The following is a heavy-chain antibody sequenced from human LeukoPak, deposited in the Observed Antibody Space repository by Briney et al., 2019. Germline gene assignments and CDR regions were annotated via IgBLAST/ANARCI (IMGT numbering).Heavy chain of an antibody. D-gene: IGHD4-17*01. Sequence: QPGRSLRLSCAASGFTFSSYGMHWVRQAPGKGLEWVVVISYDGSNKYYADSVKGRFTISRDNSKNTLYLQMNSLRAEDTAVYYCAKDYGDQSYYYYGMDVWGQGTTVTVSS. CDR2: ISYDGSNK. J-gene: IGHJ6*02. V-gene: IGHV3-30*18. CDR1: GFTFSSYG. CDR3: AKDYGDQSYYYYGMDV.